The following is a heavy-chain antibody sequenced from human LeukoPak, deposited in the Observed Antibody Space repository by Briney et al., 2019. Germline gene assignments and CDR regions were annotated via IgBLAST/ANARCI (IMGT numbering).Heavy chain of an antibody. V-gene: IGHV4-59*01. CDR1: GGSFSGYY. Sequence: SETLSLTCAGYGGSFSGYYWSWIRQPPGKGLEWIGYIYYSESTNYNPSLKSRVTISVDTSKNQFSLKLSSVTAADTAVYYCARVRTAMVGDAFDIWGQGTMVTVSS. J-gene: IGHJ3*02. CDR2: IYYSEST. D-gene: IGHD5-18*01. CDR3: ARVRTAMVGDAFDI.